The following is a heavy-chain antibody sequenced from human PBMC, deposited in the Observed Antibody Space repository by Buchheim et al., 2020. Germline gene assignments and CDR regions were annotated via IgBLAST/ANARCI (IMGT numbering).Heavy chain of an antibody. V-gene: IGHV3-7*01. CDR1: GFTFSTHW. Sequence: EVQLVESGGGLVQPGGSLRLSCAASGFTFSTHWMTWVRQAPGKGLEWLANIKPDGSQKHYVDSVKGRFTISRDNAKHSLSLQMNSLRAEDTAVYYCANAPAAAGIYWGQG. D-gene: IGHD6-13*01. CDR2: IKPDGSQK. CDR3: ANAPAAAGIY. J-gene: IGHJ4*02.